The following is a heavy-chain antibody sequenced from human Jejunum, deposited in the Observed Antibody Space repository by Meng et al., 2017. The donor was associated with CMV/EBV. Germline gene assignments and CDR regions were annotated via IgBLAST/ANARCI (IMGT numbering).Heavy chain of an antibody. J-gene: IGHJ4*02. Sequence: SGFTLNIYGMNWVRQAPGKGLEWVSSISSRSDYIYYADSVKGRFTISRDNAKNSLFLQMNSLRAEDTAVYYCTRDYPFTVISTPFDYWGQGTPVTVSS. CDR1: GFTLNIYG. V-gene: IGHV3-21*06. CDR3: TRDYPFTVISTPFDY. CDR2: ISSRSDYI. D-gene: IGHD4-11*01.